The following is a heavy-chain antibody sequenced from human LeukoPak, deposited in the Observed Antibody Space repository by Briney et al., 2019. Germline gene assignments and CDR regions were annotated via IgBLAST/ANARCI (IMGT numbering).Heavy chain of an antibody. CDR1: GFTFSSYA. D-gene: IGHD4-17*01. Sequence: GGSLRLSCAASGFTFSSYAMSWVRQAPGKGLEWVSAISGSGGSTYYADSVKGRFTISRENSKNTLYLQMNSLRAEDTAVYYCAKVRLYGDYPEIDYWGQGTLVAVSS. CDR3: AKVRLYGDYPEIDY. CDR2: ISGSGGST. J-gene: IGHJ4*02. V-gene: IGHV3-23*01.